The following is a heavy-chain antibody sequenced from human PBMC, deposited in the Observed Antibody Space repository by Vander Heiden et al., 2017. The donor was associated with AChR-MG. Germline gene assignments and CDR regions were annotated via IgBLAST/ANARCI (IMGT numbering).Heavy chain of an antibody. Sequence: QVQLQQWGAGLLKPSETLSLTCAVYGGSFSGYSWSWIRQPPGKGLEWIGEINHSGSTNYNPSLKSRVTISVDTSKNQFSLKLSSVTAADTAVYYCARGRKFTYYYGSGNGGFDYWGQGTLVTVSS. V-gene: IGHV4-34*01. CDR1: GGSFSGYS. CDR3: ARGRKFTYYYGSGNGGFDY. D-gene: IGHD3-10*01. CDR2: INHSGST. J-gene: IGHJ4*02.